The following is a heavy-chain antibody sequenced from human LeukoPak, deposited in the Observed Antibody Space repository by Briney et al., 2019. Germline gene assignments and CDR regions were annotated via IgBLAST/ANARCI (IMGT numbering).Heavy chain of an antibody. CDR2: ISGSGGST. V-gene: IGHV3-23*01. J-gene: IGHJ4*02. D-gene: IGHD6-13*01. CDR3: AKDPSSSSSWPDY. CDR1: GFTFSSYA. Sequence: HAGGSLRFSCAASGFTFSSYAMSWVRQAPGKGLEWVSAISGSGGSTYYADSVKGRFTISRDNSKNTLYLQMNSLRAEDTAVYYCAKDPSSSSSWPDYWGQGTLVTVSP.